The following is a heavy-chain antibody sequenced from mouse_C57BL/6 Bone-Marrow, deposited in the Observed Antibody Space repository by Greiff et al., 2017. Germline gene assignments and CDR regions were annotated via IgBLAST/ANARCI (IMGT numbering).Heavy chain of an antibody. Sequence: EVQGVESGGGLVQPGGSLKLSCAASGFTFSDYYMYWVRQTPEKRLEWVAYISNGGGSTYYPDTVKGRFTISRDNAKNTMYLQMSRLKSEDTAMYYCARRFDGEGFAYWGQGTLVTGTA. CDR1: GFTFSDYY. CDR3: ARRFDGEGFAY. D-gene: IGHD1-2*01. J-gene: IGHJ3*01. CDR2: ISNGGGST. V-gene: IGHV5-12*01.